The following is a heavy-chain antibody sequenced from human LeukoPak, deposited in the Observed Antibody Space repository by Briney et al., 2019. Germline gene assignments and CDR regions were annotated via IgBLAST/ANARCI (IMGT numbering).Heavy chain of an antibody. Sequence: GGSLRLSCAASGFTFSSYWMSWVRQAPGKGLEWVANIKQDGSEKYYVDSVKGRFTISRDNAKNSLYLQMNSLRAEDTAVYYCARFGWFYDILTGYLNYWGQGTLVTVSS. V-gene: IGHV3-7*03. CDR3: ARFGWFYDILTGYLNY. D-gene: IGHD3-9*01. CDR1: GFTFSSYW. J-gene: IGHJ4*02. CDR2: IKQDGSEK.